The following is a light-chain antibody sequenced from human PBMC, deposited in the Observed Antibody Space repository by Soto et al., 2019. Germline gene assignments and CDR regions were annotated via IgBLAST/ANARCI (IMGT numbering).Light chain of an antibody. J-gene: IGLJ3*02. CDR1: SSDVSGYNS. Sequence: QSVLTQPASVSESPGQSITISCTETSSDVSGYNSVSWYQQHPGKAPKLMIYEVSNRPSGVSNRFSGSKSGNTASLTISGLQTEDEADYYCSSYTTSTTLWVFGGGTKLTVL. CDR3: SSYTTSTTLWV. V-gene: IGLV2-14*01. CDR2: EVS.